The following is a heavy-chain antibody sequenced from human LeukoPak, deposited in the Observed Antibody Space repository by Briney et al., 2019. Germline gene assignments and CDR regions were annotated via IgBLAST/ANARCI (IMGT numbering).Heavy chain of an antibody. Sequence: GGSLRLSCAGSGFTFSSYWMSWVRQAPGKGLEWVANIKQDGSEKYYLDSVKGRFTISRNNAKNSLYLQMNSLRAEDTALYYCATSGLVRGGDDYWGQGTLVAVSS. J-gene: IGHJ4*02. D-gene: IGHD3-10*01. CDR1: GFTFSSYW. V-gene: IGHV3-7*05. CDR2: IKQDGSEK. CDR3: ATSGLVRGGDDY.